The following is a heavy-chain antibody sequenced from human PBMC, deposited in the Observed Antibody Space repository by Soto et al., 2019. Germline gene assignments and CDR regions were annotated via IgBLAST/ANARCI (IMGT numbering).Heavy chain of an antibody. V-gene: IGHV2-26*01. CDR2: IFSNDEK. D-gene: IGHD3-3*01. Sequence: QVTLKESGPVLVKPTETLTLTCTVSGFSLSNARMGVSWIRQPPGKALEWLAHIFSNDEKSYSTSLKSRLTISKDTSKSQVVLTMTNMDPVDTATYYCARILHKTDFWSGYYTGLDYWGQGTLVTVSS. CDR1: GFSLSNARMG. CDR3: ARILHKTDFWSGYYTGLDY. J-gene: IGHJ4*02.